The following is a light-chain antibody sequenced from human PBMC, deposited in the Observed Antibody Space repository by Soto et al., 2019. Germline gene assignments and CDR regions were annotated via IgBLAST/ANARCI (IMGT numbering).Light chain of an antibody. Sequence: QSVLTQPPSASGSPGQSVTISCSGTSSDVGGFNYVSWYQQHPGRAPKVLIYEVNKRPSGVPDRFSGSKSGSTASLTVSGLQAEDEAEYYCSSYAFNKIFVFGTGTKLTVL. CDR2: EVN. CDR3: SSYAFNKIFV. V-gene: IGLV2-8*01. J-gene: IGLJ1*01. CDR1: SSDVGGFNY.